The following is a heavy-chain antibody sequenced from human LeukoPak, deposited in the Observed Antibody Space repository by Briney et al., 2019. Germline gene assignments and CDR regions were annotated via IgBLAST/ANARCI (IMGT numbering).Heavy chain of an antibody. CDR1: GFTFSSYS. D-gene: IGHD3-16*01. J-gene: IGHJ6*03. Sequence: PGGSLRLSCAASGFTFSSYSMNWVRQAPGKGLERVSYISGSSGTIYYADSVKGRFTISRDNAKSSLYLQMNSLRAEDTAVYYCARRSEFGVLYYMDVWGKGTTVTVSS. CDR2: ISGSSGTI. CDR3: ARRSEFGVLYYMDV. V-gene: IGHV3-48*01.